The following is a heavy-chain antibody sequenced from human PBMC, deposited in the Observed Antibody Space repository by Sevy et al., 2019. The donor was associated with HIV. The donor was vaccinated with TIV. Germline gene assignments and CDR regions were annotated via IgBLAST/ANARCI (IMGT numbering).Heavy chain of an antibody. CDR2: INAGNGNT. CDR3: ARDGSRSIAARLDAFDI. J-gene: IGHJ3*02. D-gene: IGHD6-6*01. V-gene: IGHV1-3*01. CDR1: GYTFTSYA. Sequence: ASVKVSCKASGYTFTSYAMHWVRQAPGQRLEWMGWINAGNGNTKYSQKFQGRVTITRDTSASTAYMELSSLRSEDTAVYYCARDGSRSIAARLDAFDIWGQGTMVTVSS.